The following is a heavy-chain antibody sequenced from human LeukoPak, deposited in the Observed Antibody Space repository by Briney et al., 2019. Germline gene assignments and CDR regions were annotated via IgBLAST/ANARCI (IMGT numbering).Heavy chain of an antibody. CDR2: IYDRANT. J-gene: IGHJ3*01. CDR1: GGSISSADDY. CDR3: ARDRRLSREGFDV. Sequence: PSQTLSLTCTVSGGSISSADDYWSWVRQPPGKGLEWIGYIYDRANTYYNPSLQSRVTMSVDMSKNQFSLKLNSVTAADTAVYYCARDRRLSREGFDVWGQGTMVIVST. V-gene: IGHV4-30-4*01.